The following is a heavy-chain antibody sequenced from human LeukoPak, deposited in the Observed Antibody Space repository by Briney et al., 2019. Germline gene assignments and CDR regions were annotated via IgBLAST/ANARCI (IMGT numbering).Heavy chain of an antibody. J-gene: IGHJ3*02. D-gene: IGHD5-24*01. CDR3: ARCRDGYRNDVFDI. CDR1: GFSFSNYG. CDR2: ISSSSSYI. Sequence: GGSLRLSCAASGFSFSNYGMNWVRQAPGKGLEWVSLISSSSSYIYYADSVKGRFTISRDNAKNSLYLQTNSLRAEDTAVYYCARCRDGYRNDVFDIWGQGTMVTVSS. V-gene: IGHV3-21*01.